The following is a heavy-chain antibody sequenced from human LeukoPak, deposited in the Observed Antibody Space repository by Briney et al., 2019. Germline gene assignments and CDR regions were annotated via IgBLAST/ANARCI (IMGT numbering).Heavy chain of an antibody. CDR2: IYTSGSN. V-gene: IGHV4-4*07. CDR1: GGSISSYY. D-gene: IGHD4-23*01. CDR3: AREVADYGGYYYYPYMDV. Sequence: PSGTLSLTCAVSGGSISSYYWSRIRQPAGKGLEWVGRIYTSGSNNYNAGLKNRVTMSVDTSKNHFSLKLSSVTAADTAMYYCAREVADYGGYYYYPYMDVWGKGTTVTISS. J-gene: IGHJ6*03.